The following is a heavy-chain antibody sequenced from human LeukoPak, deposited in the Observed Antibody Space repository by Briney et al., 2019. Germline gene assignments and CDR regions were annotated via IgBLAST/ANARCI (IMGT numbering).Heavy chain of an antibody. CDR3: AKTEYTYGYDGAFDI. D-gene: IGHD5-18*01. V-gene: IGHV3-23*01. Sequence: GRSLRLSCAASGLSFSNYGMSWVRPAPGEGMRWVSTISNTGGSAYYADSVKGRFTLSRDNSNHALYLQMNSLRAEDSAVYYCAKTEYTYGYDGAFDIWGQGKMVAVSS. J-gene: IGHJ3*02. CDR1: GLSFSNYG. CDR2: ISNTGGSA.